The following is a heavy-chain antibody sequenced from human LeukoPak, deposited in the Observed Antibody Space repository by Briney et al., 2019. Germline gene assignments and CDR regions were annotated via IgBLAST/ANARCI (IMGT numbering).Heavy chain of an antibody. CDR2: IYHSGST. CDR1: GGSFSGYS. V-gene: IGHV4-30-2*01. Sequence: PSETLSLTCAVYGGSFSGYSWSWIRQPPGKGLEWIGYIYHSGSTYYNPSLKSRVTISVDRSKNQFSLKLSSVTAADTAVYHCARDRGLLGFDPWGQGTLVTVSS. CDR3: ARDRGLLGFDP. D-gene: IGHD1-26*01. J-gene: IGHJ5*02.